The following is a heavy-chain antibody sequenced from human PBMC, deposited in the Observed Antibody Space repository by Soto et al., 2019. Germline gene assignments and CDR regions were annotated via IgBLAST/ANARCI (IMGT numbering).Heavy chain of an antibody. V-gene: IGHV1-8*01. J-gene: IGHJ4*02. CDR3: ARVGYYYDSSGYYLSFDY. D-gene: IGHD3-22*01. CDR2: MNPNSGNT. CDR1: GYTFTSYD. Sequence: QVQLVQSGAEVKKPGASVKVSCKASGYTFTSYDINWVRQATGQGLEWMGWMNPNSGNTGYAQKFQGRVTMTRNTSISTAYMELSSLRSEYTAVYYCARVGYYYDSSGYYLSFDYCGQGTRVTVSS.